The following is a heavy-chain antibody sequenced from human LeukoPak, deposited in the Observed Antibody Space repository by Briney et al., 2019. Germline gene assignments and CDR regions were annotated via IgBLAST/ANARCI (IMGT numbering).Heavy chain of an antibody. D-gene: IGHD1-7*01. Sequence: GGSLRLSCAASGFTFSSYGMHWVRQAPGKGLEWVAFIRYDGSNKYYADSVKGRFTISRDNSKNTLYLQMNSLRAEDTAVYYCAKDGGDWNYDDAFDIWGQGTMVTVSS. CDR2: IRYDGSNK. CDR3: AKDGGDWNYDDAFDI. V-gene: IGHV3-30*02. CDR1: GFTFSSYG. J-gene: IGHJ3*02.